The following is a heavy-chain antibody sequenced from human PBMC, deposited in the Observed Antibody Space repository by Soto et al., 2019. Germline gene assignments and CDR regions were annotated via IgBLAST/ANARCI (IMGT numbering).Heavy chain of an antibody. J-gene: IGHJ5*02. Sequence: GGSLRLSCVASEFTFTKYWMHWVRQAPGKGLVWVSRINMDGTKTAYADSVKGRFTVSRDNANNTLYLQMNSLGVEDTAVYYCARDYYYDSRSSSVNWFDPWGQGTLVTVSS. D-gene: IGHD3-22*01. V-gene: IGHV3-74*01. CDR3: ARDYYYDSRSSSVNWFDP. CDR1: EFTFTKYW. CDR2: INMDGTKT.